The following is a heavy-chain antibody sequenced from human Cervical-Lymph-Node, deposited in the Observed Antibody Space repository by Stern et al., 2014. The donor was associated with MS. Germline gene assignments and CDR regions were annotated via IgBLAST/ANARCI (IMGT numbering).Heavy chain of an antibody. V-gene: IGHV5-51*01. Sequence: VQLVQSGPEVKRPGESLKISCQASGYTFTSYWNGGVRQMPGKGLEWIAIIFPGGFDIRYSPPFQGRVTISADKSSSTAYLQWNNLKASDTAIYYCARQRYFDYWGQGTLVTVSS. CDR3: ARQRYFDY. CDR2: IFPGGFDI. CDR1: GYTFTSYW. J-gene: IGHJ4*02.